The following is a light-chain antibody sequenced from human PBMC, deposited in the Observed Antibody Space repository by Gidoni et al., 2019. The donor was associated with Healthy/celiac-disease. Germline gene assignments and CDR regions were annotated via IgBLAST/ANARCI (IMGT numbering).Light chain of an antibody. V-gene: IGKV3-15*01. CDR1: QSVSGN. CDR2: AAS. Sequence: EIVMTQSPATLSVSPGERAPLSCRASQSVSGNLAWYQQTPGQAPRLLLSAASTRATGIPARFSGSWSGTEFTLTIRSLQSEDFAVYFCQQYNSWPQTFXXXTKVELK. CDR3: QQYNSWPQT. J-gene: IGKJ1*01.